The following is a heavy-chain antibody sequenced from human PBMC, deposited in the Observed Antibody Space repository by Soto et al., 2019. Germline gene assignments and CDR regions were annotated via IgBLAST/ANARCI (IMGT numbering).Heavy chain of an antibody. D-gene: IGHD3-16*01. CDR3: AKGGTYYFDS. CDR2: LYTRGTT. CDR1: GASISNFY. J-gene: IGHJ4*02. V-gene: IGHV4-4*07. Sequence: SETLSLTCSVSGASISNFYWSWIRQSAGKGLEWIGRLYTRGTTDYNPSLKSRVTMSIDTSKNRVSLSLTSVTAADTAVYYCAKGGTYYFDSWGQGIVVTSPQ.